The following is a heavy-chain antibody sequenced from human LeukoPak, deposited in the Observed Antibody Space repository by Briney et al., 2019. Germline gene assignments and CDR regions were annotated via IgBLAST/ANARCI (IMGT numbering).Heavy chain of an antibody. CDR3: AKAGYDSSGYYTTFSLDL. D-gene: IGHD3-22*01. V-gene: IGHV3-23*01. Sequence: GGSLRLSCAASGFSFSSYVMSWVRQAPGKGLEWVSAISGSGGSTYFADSVKGRFTISRDNSKNTLYLQMNSLSAEDTAIYYCAKAGYDSSGYYTTFSLDLWGRGTLVTVSS. CDR1: GFSFSSYV. J-gene: IGHJ2*01. CDR2: ISGSGGST.